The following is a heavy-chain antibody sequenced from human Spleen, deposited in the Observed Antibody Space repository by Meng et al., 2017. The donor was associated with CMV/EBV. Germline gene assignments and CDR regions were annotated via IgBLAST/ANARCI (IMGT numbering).Heavy chain of an antibody. CDR2: INHSGST. J-gene: IGHJ4*02. D-gene: IGHD3-22*01. V-gene: IGHV4-34*01. CDR1: GGSFSDYY. CDR3: ARLMIESSSFDY. Sequence: LTCAVYGGSFSDYYWSGIRQPPGKGLEWIGEINHSGSTNYNPSLKSRVTISVDTSKKQISVKLSSVTAADTAVYYCARLMIESSSFDYWGQGTLVTVSS.